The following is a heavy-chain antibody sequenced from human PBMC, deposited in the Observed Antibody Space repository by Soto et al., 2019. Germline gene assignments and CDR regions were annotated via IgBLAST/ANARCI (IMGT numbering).Heavy chain of an antibody. CDR3: ARTSGSYKYYYYYYGMDV. CDR2: IIPIFGTA. J-gene: IGHJ6*02. V-gene: IGHV1-69*13. Sequence: SVKVSCKASGGTFSSYAISWVRQAPGQGLEWMGGIIPIFGTANYAQKFQGRVTITADESTSTAYMELSSPRSEDTAVYYCARTSGSYKYYYYYYGMDVWGQGTTVTVSS. CDR1: GGTFSSYA. D-gene: IGHD1-26*01.